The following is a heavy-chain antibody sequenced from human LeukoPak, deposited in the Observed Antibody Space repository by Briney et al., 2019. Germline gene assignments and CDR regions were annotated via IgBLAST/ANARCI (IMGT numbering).Heavy chain of an antibody. Sequence: ASVKVSCKASGYTFTSYYMHWVRQAPGQGLEWMGIINPSGGSTSYAQKFQGRVTMTRDTSTSTVYMELSSLRSEDTAVHYCALVSIWFGELFDGDYWGQGTLVTVSS. CDR2: INPSGGST. D-gene: IGHD3-10*01. V-gene: IGHV1-46*01. CDR1: GYTFTSYY. J-gene: IGHJ4*02. CDR3: ALVSIWFGELFDGDY.